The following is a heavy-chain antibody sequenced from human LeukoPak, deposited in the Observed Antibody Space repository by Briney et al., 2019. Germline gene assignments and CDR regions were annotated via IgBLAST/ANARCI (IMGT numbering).Heavy chain of an antibody. V-gene: IGHV4-59*08. CDR2: IYYSGST. Sequence: SETLSLTCTVSGGSISSYYWSWIRQPPGKGLEWIGYIYYSGSTHYNPSLKSRVTISVDTSKNQFSLKLSSVTAADTAMYYCARRSTASTDFDYWGQGTLVTVSS. D-gene: IGHD6-6*01. CDR3: ARRSTASTDFDY. J-gene: IGHJ4*02. CDR1: GGSISSYY.